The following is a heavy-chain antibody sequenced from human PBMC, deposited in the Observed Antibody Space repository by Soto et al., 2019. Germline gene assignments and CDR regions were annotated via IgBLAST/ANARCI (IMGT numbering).Heavy chain of an antibody. CDR1: GFTFSSYG. CDR3: ASFDYAFDY. V-gene: IGHV3-33*01. J-gene: IGHJ4*02. Sequence: QVQLVESGGGVVQPGRSLRLSCAASGFTFSSYGMHWVRQAPGKGLEWVAVIWYDGSNKYYADSVKGRFTISRDNSKNSLYLQMNSLRAEDTAVYYSASFDYAFDYWGQGTLVTVSS. CDR2: IWYDGSNK. D-gene: IGHD4-17*01.